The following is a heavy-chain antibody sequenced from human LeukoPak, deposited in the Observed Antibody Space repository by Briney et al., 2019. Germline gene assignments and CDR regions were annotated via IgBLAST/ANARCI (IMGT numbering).Heavy chain of an antibody. CDR3: AKDPKSRVTMIV. J-gene: IGHJ4*02. CDR1: GFTFSSYA. V-gene: IGHV3-23*01. D-gene: IGHD3-22*01. Sequence: GSLRLSCAASGFTFSSYAMSWVRQAPGKGLEWVSAISGSGGSTYYADSVKGRFTISRDNSKNTLYLQMNSLRAEDTAVYYCAKDPKSRVTMIVWGQGTLVTVSS. CDR2: ISGSGGST.